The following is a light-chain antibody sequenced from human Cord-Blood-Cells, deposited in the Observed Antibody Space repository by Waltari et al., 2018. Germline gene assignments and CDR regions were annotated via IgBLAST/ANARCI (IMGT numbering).Light chain of an antibody. V-gene: IGKV1-5*03. CDR1: QSISSW. Sequence: DIQMTQSPSPLSASVGDRVTITCRVSQSISSWLAWYQQKPGKAPKLLIYKASSLESGVPSRFSGSGSGTEFTLTISSLQPDDFATYYCQQYNSYSYTFGQGTKLEIK. CDR3: QQYNSYSYT. CDR2: KAS. J-gene: IGKJ2*01.